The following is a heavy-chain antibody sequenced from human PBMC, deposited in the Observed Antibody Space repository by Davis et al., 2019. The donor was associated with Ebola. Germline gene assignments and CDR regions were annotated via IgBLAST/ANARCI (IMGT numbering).Heavy chain of an antibody. D-gene: IGHD2-21*01. V-gene: IGHV4-34*01. CDR1: GGSFSAYY. CDR3: ARLHIVVVIAERGYFDY. Sequence: PSETLSLTCAVYGGSFSAYYWSWIRQPPGKGLQWIGEINHSGSTNYDPSLKSRVTISVDTSKNQFSLKLSSVTAADTAVYYCARLHIVVVIAERGYFDYWGQGTLVTVSS. J-gene: IGHJ4*02. CDR2: INHSGST.